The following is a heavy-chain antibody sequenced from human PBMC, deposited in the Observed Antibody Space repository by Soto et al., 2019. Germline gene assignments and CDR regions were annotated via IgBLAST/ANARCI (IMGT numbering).Heavy chain of an antibody. CDR2: ISGSGGST. CDR3: AKGYSSSWYRDDFGMDV. CDR1: GFTFSSYA. Sequence: EVQLLESGGGLVQPGGSLRLSCAASGFTFSSYAMSWVRQAPGKGLEWVSAISGSGGSTYYADSVKGRFTISRDNSKNPLDLQMNSPRAEDTAVYYCAKGYSSSWYRDDFGMDVWGQGTTVTVSS. D-gene: IGHD6-13*01. V-gene: IGHV3-23*01. J-gene: IGHJ6*02.